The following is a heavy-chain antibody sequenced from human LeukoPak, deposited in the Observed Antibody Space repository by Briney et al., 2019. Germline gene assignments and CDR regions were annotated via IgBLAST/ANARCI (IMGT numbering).Heavy chain of an antibody. CDR2: IYYSGST. CDR1: GGSISSSSYY. V-gene: IGHV4-39*07. CDR3: ARDSSSHVPLHWYYYYYMDV. D-gene: IGHD6-6*01. J-gene: IGHJ6*03. Sequence: SETLSLTCTVSGGSISSSSYYWGWIRQPPGKGLEWIGSIYYSGSTYYNPSLKSRVTISVDTSKNQFSLKLSSVTAADTAVYYCARDSSSHVPLHWYYYYYMDVWGKGTTVTVSS.